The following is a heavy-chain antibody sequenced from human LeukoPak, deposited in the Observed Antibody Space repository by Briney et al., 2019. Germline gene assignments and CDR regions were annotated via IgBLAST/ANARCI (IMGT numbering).Heavy chain of an antibody. V-gene: IGHV4-34*01. CDR2: INHSGST. CDR1: GGSFNAYY. Sequence: PSETLSLTCAVYGGSFNAYYWNWIRQPPGKGLEWIGEINHSGSTNYNPSLKSRVTISVDTSKNQFSLKLSSVTAADTAVYYCARVGAGVSVVVARYYFDYWGQGTLVTVSS. D-gene: IGHD2-15*01. CDR3: ARVGAGVSVVVARYYFDY. J-gene: IGHJ4*02.